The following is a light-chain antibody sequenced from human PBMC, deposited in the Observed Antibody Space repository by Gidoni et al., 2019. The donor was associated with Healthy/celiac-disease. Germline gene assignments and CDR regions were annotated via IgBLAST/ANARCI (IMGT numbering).Light chain of an antibody. CDR3: QQYNSYSRT. CDR2: KAS. Sequence: DIQMTQSPSTLSASVGDRVTITCRASQSISSWLAWYQQKPGKAPKLLIYKASSLESGVPSRFSVSGSGTEFTLTISSLQPDDFATYYCQQYNSYSRTFGQXTKVEIK. V-gene: IGKV1-5*03. J-gene: IGKJ1*01. CDR1: QSISSW.